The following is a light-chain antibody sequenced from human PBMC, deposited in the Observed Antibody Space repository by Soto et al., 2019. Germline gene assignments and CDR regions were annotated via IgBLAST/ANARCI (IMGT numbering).Light chain of an antibody. CDR1: RSSIGSNT. J-gene: IGLJ1*01. V-gene: IGLV1-44*01. CDR3: AAWDASLGGFYV. CDR2: SNN. Sequence: QSVLTQPPSASGTPGQRVTISCSGSRSSIGSNTVNWYQHLPGMAPKLPIYSNNHRPSGVPDRFSASKAGASASLAISGLQSEDEGDYYCAAWDASLGGFYVFGSGTKVTVL.